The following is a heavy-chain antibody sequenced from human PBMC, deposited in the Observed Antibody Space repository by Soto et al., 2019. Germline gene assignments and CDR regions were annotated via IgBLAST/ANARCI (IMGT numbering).Heavy chain of an antibody. D-gene: IGHD6-6*01. V-gene: IGHV4-39*01. CDR3: ARRKSSSSIDP. CDR1: GGSISSSSYY. J-gene: IGHJ5*02. CDR2: IYYSGST. Sequence: SETLSLTCTVSGGSISSSSYYWGWIRQPPGKGLEWIGSIYYSGSTYYNPSLKSRVTISVDTSKNQFSLKLSSVTAADTAVYYCARRKSSSSIDPWGQGTLVTVSS.